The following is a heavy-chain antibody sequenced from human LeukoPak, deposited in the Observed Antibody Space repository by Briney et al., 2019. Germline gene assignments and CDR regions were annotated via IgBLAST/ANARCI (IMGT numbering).Heavy chain of an antibody. J-gene: IGHJ6*02. CDR1: GGTFSSYA. CDR2: IIPIFGTA. V-gene: IGHV1-69*13. D-gene: IGHD6-13*01. CDR3: AREMHSSSWYPYYYYGMDV. Sequence: TSVKVSCKASGGTFSSYAISWVRQAPGQGLEWMGGIIPIFGTANYAQKFQGRVTITADESTSTAYMELSSLRSEDTAVYYCAREMHSSSWYPYYYYGMDVWGQGTTVTVSS.